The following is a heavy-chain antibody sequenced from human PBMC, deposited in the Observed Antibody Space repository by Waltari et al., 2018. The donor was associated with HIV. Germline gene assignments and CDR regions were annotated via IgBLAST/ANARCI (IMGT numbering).Heavy chain of an antibody. CDR3: ARRILTGYNYYYYGMDV. D-gene: IGHD3-9*01. CDR2: RNPTSGNT. CDR1: GYTFTSYD. J-gene: IGHJ6*02. V-gene: IGHV1-8*01. Sequence: QVQLVQSGAEVKKPGASVKVSCKASGYTFTSYDLNWVRQATGQGLEGMGWRNPTSGNTGYAQKFQGRVTMTRNTSIRTGYMEVGSLVSEDTAVYYCARRILTGYNYYYYGMDVWGQGTTVTVSS.